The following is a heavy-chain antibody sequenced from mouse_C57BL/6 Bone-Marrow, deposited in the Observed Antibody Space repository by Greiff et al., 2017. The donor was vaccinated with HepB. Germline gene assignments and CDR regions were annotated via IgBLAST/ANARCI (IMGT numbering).Heavy chain of an antibody. CDR1: GFNIKDYY. CDR2: IDPEDGDT. J-gene: IGHJ4*01. V-gene: IGHV14-1*01. Sequence: VQLQQSGAELVRPGASVKLSCTASGFNIKDYYMHWVKQRPEQGLEWIGRIDPEDGDTEYAPKFQGKATMTADPSSNTAYLQLSSLTSEDTAVYYCTTSVTTLYYYAMDYWGQGTSVTVSS. D-gene: IGHD6-1*01. CDR3: TTSVTTLYYYAMDY.